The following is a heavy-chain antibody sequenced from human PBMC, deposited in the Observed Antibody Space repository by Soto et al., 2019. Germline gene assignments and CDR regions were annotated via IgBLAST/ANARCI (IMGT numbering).Heavy chain of an antibody. V-gene: IGHV3-74*01. D-gene: IGHD1-26*01. CDR3: ARGDRGAFDL. Sequence: EVQLVESGGGLVRPGGSLRLSCAASGFTFSYYWMHWVRQAPGKGLVWVSRIHSDGSSTTYADFVKGRFIISRDNARNTVXXXXXXXXVEDTAVYYCARGDRGAFDLWGQGTVVTVSS. CDR1: GFTFSYYW. CDR2: IHSDGSST. J-gene: IGHJ3*01.